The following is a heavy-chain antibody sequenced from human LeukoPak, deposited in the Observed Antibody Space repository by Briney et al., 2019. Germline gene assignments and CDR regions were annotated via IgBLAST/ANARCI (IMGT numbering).Heavy chain of an antibody. CDR3: AREGEFGDLLFDF. CDR1: GYIFTGYY. J-gene: IGHJ4*02. D-gene: IGHD3-10*01. CDR2: VNPNSGAT. V-gene: IGHV1-2*02. Sequence: ASVKVSCKTSGYIFTGYYMHWVRQAPGQGLEWMGWVNPNSGATKNAQSFQGRVTLTRDTSISTIYMELRSVTSDDTAVYYCAREGEFGDLLFDFWDQGTLVTVSS.